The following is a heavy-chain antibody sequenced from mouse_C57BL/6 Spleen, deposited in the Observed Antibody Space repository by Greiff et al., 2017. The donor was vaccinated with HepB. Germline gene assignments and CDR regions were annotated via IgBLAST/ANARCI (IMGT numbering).Heavy chain of an antibody. V-gene: IGHV1-26*01. CDR3: ARLWLRRVFDY. CDR1: GYTFTDYY. CDR2: INPNNGGT. D-gene: IGHD2-2*01. J-gene: IGHJ2*01. Sequence: VQLQQSGPELVKPGASVKISCKASGYTFTDYYMNWVKQSHGKSLEWIGDINPNNGGTSYNQKFKGKATLTVDKSSSTAYMELRSLTSEDSAVYYCARLWLRRVFDYWGQGTTLTVSS.